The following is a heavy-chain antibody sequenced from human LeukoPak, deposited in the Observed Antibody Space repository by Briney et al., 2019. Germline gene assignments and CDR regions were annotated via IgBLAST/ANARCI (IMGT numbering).Heavy chain of an antibody. Sequence: GGSLRLSCAASGFTFSSYGMHWVRQPPARGLKGLPFIRKKGIKKYYADSVKGRFTISRDNSKNTLYLQMNSLRAEDTAVYYCAKANLGYCSSTSCPRYYYYMDVWGKGTTVTVSS. CDR3: AKANLGYCSSTSCPRYYYYMDV. J-gene: IGHJ6*03. CDR1: GFTFSSYG. D-gene: IGHD2-2*01. CDR2: IRKKGIKK. V-gene: IGHV3-30*02.